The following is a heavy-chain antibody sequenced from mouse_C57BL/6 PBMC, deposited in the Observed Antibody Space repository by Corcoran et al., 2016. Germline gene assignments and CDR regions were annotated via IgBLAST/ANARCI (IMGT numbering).Heavy chain of an antibody. Sequence: QVQLQQSGAELVKPGASVKISCKASGYAFSSYWMNWVKQRPGKGLEGIGQIYPGDGDTNYNGKFKGKATLTADKSSSTAYMQLSSLTSEDSAVYFCARGDGNYYFDYWGQGTTLTVSS. J-gene: IGHJ2*01. CDR2: IYPGDGDT. D-gene: IGHD2-1*01. CDR3: ARGDGNYYFDY. CDR1: GYAFSSYW. V-gene: IGHV1-80*01.